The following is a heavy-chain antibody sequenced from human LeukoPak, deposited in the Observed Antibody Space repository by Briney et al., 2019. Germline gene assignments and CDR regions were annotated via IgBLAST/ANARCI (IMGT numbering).Heavy chain of an antibody. CDR1: GFTFSSSA. CDR3: ARGSSYYNWFDP. CDR2: VSSSTNSA. J-gene: IGHJ5*02. Sequence: GGSLRLSCAASASGFTFSSSAMSWVRQAPGRGLQWVSSVSSSTNSAYFADSVKGRFTISRDNAKNTLYLQMNSLRAEDTAVYYCARGSSYYNWFDPWGQGTLVTVPS. V-gene: IGHV3-23*01. D-gene: IGHD3-10*01.